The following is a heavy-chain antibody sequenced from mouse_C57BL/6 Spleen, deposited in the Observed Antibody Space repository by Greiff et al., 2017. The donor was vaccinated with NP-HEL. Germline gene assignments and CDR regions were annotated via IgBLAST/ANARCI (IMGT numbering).Heavy chain of an antibody. V-gene: IGHV5-17*03. CDR2: ISSGSSTI. D-gene: IGHD1-1*01. CDR3: AFSITTVVATGYFDV. Sequence: EVKLVESGGGLVKPGGSLTLSCAASGFTFSDYGMHWVRQAPEKGLEWVAYISSGSSTIYYADTVKGRFTISRDNAKITLYLQMTSLLSDDTAMYYCAFSITTVVATGYFDVWGTGTTVTVSS. CDR1: GFTFSDYG. J-gene: IGHJ1*03.